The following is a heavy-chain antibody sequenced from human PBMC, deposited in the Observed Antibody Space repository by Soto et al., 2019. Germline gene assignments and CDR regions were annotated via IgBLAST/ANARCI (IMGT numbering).Heavy chain of an antibody. D-gene: IGHD6-6*01. CDR3: ATNSIAARPDYFDY. CDR1: GGSISSGGYY. J-gene: IGHJ4*02. Sequence: SETLSLTWTVSGGSISSGGYYWSWIRQHPGKGLEWIGYIYYSGSTYYNPSLKSRVTISVDTSKNQFSLKLSSVTAADTAVYYCATNSIAARPDYFDYWGQGTLVTVSS. CDR2: IYYSGST. V-gene: IGHV4-31*02.